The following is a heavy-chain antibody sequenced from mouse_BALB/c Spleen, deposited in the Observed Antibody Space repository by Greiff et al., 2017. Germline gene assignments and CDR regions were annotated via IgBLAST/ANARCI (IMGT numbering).Heavy chain of an antibody. V-gene: IGHV5-6-4*01. J-gene: IGHJ4*01. D-gene: IGHD2-4*01. CDR1: GFTFSSYT. CDR2: ISSGGSYT. Sequence: EVNLVESGGGLVKPGGSLKLSCAASGFTFSSYTMSWVRQTPEKRLEWVATISSGGSYTYYPDSVKGRFTISRDNAKNTLYLQMSSLKSEDTAMYYCTRGYDYDDYAMDYWGQGTSVTVSS. CDR3: TRGYDYDDYAMDY.